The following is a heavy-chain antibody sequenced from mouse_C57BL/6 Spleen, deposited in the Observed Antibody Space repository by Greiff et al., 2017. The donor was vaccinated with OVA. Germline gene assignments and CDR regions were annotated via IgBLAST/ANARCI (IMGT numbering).Heavy chain of an antibody. Sequence: DVHLVESGGGLVKPGGSLKLSCAASGFTFSDYGMHWVRQAPEKGLEWVAYISSGSSTIYYADTVKGRFTISRDNAKNTLFLQMTSLRSEDTAMYYCARGVLRYWGQGTLVTVSA. CDR2: ISSGSSTI. D-gene: IGHD1-1*01. V-gene: IGHV5-17*01. J-gene: IGHJ3*01. CDR3: ARGVLRY. CDR1: GFTFSDYG.